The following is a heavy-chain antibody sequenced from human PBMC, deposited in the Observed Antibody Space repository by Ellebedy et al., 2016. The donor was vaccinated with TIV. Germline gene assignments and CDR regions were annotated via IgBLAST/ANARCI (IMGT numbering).Heavy chain of an antibody. CDR3: ARGRRAFRASMDV. Sequence: GESLKISCAASGFTLSYYTLNWVRQAPGKGLEWLAYISTGTGRSTIYYADSVKGRFTISRDDAKNSLFLQMDSLRGEDTAVYYCARGRRAFRASMDVWGQGTTVTVSS. J-gene: IGHJ6*02. CDR1: GFTLSYYT. V-gene: IGHV3-48*01. CDR2: ISTGTGRSTI. D-gene: IGHD3-10*01.